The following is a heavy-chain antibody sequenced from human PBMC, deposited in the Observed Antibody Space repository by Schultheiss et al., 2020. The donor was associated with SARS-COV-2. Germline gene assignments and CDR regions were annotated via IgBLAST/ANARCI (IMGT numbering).Heavy chain of an antibody. CDR1: GFSFSGSG. CDR2: ISYDGSNK. CDR3: AKVLRPLSQGGYNSLGEDGMDV. D-gene: IGHD5-24*01. J-gene: IGHJ6*02. V-gene: IGHV3-33*05. Sequence: GESLKISCVTSGFSFSGSGIYWVRQAPGKGLEWVAVISYDGSNKYYADSVKGRFTVSRDTSKNTLYLQMNTLRVEDTAVYYCAKVLRPLSQGGYNSLGEDGMDVWGQGTTVTVSS.